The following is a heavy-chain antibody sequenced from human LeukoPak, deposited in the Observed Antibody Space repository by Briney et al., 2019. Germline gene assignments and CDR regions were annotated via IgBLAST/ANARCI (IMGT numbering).Heavy chain of an antibody. CDR1: GGSISNYY. J-gene: IGHJ4*02. Sequence: IPSETLSLTCTVSGGSISNYYWSWIRQPPGKGLEWIGYIYYSGSTNYNPSLKSRVTISVDTSKNQFSLKLSSVTAADTAVYYCARGGYSYGYVLDYWGQGTLVTVSS. V-gene: IGHV4-59*01. D-gene: IGHD5-18*01. CDR2: IYYSGST. CDR3: ARGGYSYGYVLDY.